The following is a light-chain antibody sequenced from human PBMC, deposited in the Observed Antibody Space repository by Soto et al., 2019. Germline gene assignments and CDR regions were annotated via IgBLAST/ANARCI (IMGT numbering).Light chain of an antibody. CDR1: QSVRSSY. Sequence: EIVLTQSPGTLSLSPGERATLSCRASQSVRSSYFAWYQQKPGQAPRLLIYGASTRATGIPARFSGSGSGTDFTLTISSLESEDFAVYYCQQRSSWPLTFGGGTKVDI. V-gene: IGKV3D-20*02. J-gene: IGKJ4*01. CDR2: GAS. CDR3: QQRSSWPLT.